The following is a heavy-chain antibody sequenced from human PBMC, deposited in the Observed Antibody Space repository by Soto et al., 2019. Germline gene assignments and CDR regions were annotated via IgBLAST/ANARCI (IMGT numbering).Heavy chain of an antibody. CDR3: ARDDQAVPNTAGYYFDY. D-gene: IGHD6-19*01. V-gene: IGHV3-48*03. Sequence: PGGSLRLSCAASGFTFSSYEMNWVRQAPGKGLEWISYISSSGSTIYYAGSVKGRFTISRDNAKNSLYLQMNSLRAEDTAVYYCARDDQAVPNTAGYYFDYWGQGTLVTVSS. J-gene: IGHJ4*02. CDR2: ISSSGSTI. CDR1: GFTFSSYE.